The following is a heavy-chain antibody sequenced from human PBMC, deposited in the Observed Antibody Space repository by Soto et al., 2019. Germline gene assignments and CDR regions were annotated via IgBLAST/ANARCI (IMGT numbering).Heavy chain of an antibody. V-gene: IGHV1-18*01. J-gene: IGHJ5*02. CDR1: GYTFTSYG. Sequence: ASVKVSCKASGYTFTSYGISWVRQAPGQGLEWMGWISAYNGNTNYAQKLQGRVTMTTDTSTSTAYMELRSLRSDDTAVYYCARDTRNTAAAALPNWFDPWGQGTLVTVSS. CDR2: ISAYNGNT. D-gene: IGHD6-13*01. CDR3: ARDTRNTAAAALPNWFDP.